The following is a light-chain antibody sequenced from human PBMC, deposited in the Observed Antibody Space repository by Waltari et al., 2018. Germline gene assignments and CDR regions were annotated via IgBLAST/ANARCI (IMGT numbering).Light chain of an antibody. Sequence: EIVLTQSPGTLSLSPGERATLSCRASQSISRNYLAWYQQKTGQAPRLLIYGPAGRATGIPDRFSGSGSGTDFTLTISGLEPEDFAVYYCQQYDSSPKTFGQGTKVDIK. V-gene: IGKV3-20*01. CDR3: QQYDSSPKT. J-gene: IGKJ1*01. CDR1: QSISRNY. CDR2: GPA.